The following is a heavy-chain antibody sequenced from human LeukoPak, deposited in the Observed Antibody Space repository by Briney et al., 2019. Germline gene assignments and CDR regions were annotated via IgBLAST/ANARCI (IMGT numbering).Heavy chain of an antibody. V-gene: IGHV3-30-3*01. Sequence: GGSLRLSCAASGFTFSSYAMHWVRQAPGKGLEWVAVISYDGSNKYYADSVKGRFTISRDNSKNTLYLQMNSLRAEDTAVYYCARGDDFGGYFDYGGQGTLVTVSS. J-gene: IGHJ4*02. CDR3: ARGDDFGGYFDY. CDR1: GFTFSSYA. CDR2: ISYDGSNK. D-gene: IGHD3-10*01.